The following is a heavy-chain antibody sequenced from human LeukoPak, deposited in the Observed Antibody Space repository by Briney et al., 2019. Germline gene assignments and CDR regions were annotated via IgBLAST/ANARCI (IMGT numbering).Heavy chain of an antibody. CDR1: GGTFSSYT. Sequence: SVKVSCKASGGTFSSYTISWVRQAPGQGLEWMGRIIPILGIANYAQKFQGRVTITADKSTSTAYMELSSLRSEDTAVYCCARGGGLGGYDSSGYSPSYYYYYMDVWGKGTTVTVSS. CDR3: ARGGGLGGYDSSGYSPSYYYYYMDV. D-gene: IGHD3-22*01. CDR2: IIPILGIA. J-gene: IGHJ6*03. V-gene: IGHV1-69*02.